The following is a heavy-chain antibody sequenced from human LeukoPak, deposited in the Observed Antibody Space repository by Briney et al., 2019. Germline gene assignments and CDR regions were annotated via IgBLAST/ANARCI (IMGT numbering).Heavy chain of an antibody. D-gene: IGHD4-23*01. Sequence: SVKVSCKASGGTFSNYAINWVRQAPGQGLEWMGGIIPLFGTPKNAQKFQGRVTITADESTSTAYMELSGLRSEDTAVYYCARGWLTETTVVTPYNYWGQGTLVTVSS. CDR1: GGTFSNYA. CDR2: IIPLFGTP. CDR3: ARGWLTETTVVTPYNY. V-gene: IGHV1-69*13. J-gene: IGHJ4*02.